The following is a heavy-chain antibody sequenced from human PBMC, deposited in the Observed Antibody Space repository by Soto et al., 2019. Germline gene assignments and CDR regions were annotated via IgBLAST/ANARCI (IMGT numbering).Heavy chain of an antibody. CDR2: TWSSGRGE. V-gene: IGHV3-33*03. Sequence: QVQLVESGGGVVQPGTSLRLSCATSGFTLSQYGIHWVRQAPGKGLEWGAVTWSSGRGEYYADSVRGRFTTSRDNSRTTVFLQMNSLRVEDTAVYYCAKDDDTSSHYSLLDFRGQGTLVTVSS. D-gene: IGHD3-22*01. CDR3: AKDDDTSSHYSLLDF. CDR1: GFTLSQYG. J-gene: IGHJ4*02.